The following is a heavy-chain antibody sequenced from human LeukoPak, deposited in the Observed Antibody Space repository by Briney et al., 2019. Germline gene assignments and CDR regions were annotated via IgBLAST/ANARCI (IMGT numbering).Heavy chain of an antibody. D-gene: IGHD6-19*01. Sequence: SETLSLTCTVSGASISSYYWTWIRQPPGKGLEWIGYIYYSGSTNYNPSLKSRVTISVDTSKNQFSLKLSSVTAADTAVYYCARVAGGSGWYFDLRGRGTLVTVSS. CDR1: GASISSYY. CDR2: IYYSGST. J-gene: IGHJ2*01. CDR3: ARVAGGSGWYFDL. V-gene: IGHV4-59*01.